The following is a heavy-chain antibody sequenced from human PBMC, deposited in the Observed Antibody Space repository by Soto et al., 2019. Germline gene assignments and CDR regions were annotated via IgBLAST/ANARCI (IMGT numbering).Heavy chain of an antibody. J-gene: IGHJ6*02. Sequence: GGSLRLSCAASGFTSSSYAMHWVRQAPGKGLEWVAVISYDGSNKYYADSVKGRFTISRDNSKNTLYLQMNSLRAEDTAVYYCARAIAAAVFGHYYGMDVWGQGTTVTVSS. V-gene: IGHV3-30-3*01. CDR1: GFTSSSYA. D-gene: IGHD6-13*01. CDR3: ARAIAAAVFGHYYGMDV. CDR2: ISYDGSNK.